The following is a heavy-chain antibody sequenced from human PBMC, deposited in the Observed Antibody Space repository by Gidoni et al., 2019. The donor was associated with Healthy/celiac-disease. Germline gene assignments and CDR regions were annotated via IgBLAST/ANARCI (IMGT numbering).Heavy chain of an antibody. V-gene: IGHV3-15*07. CDR1: GLTFSNAW. D-gene: IGHD3-22*01. CDR3: TTSRYYYDSSGYAFDI. CDR2: IKSKTDGGTT. J-gene: IGHJ3*02. Sequence: AASGLTFSNAWMNWVRQAPGKGLEWVGRIKSKTDGGTTDYAAPVKGKLTISRDDSKNTLYLQRNSLKTEDTAGYYCTTSRYYYDSSGYAFDIWGQGTMVTVAS.